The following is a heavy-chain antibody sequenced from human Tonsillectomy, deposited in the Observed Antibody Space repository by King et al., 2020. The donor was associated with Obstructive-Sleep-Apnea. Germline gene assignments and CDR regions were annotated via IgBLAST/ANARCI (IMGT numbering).Heavy chain of an antibody. CDR2: IYYSGST. CDR3: ASYSIRRGVDY. J-gene: IGHJ4*02. D-gene: IGHD4-11*01. Sequence: VQLQESGPGLEKPSETLSLTCTVSGGSISSYYWSWIRQPPGKGLEWIGYIYYSGSTNYNPSLKSRVTISVDTSKNQFSLKLSSVTAADTAVYYCASYSIRRGVDYWGEGTLVTVSS. CDR1: GGSISSYY. V-gene: IGHV4-59*01.